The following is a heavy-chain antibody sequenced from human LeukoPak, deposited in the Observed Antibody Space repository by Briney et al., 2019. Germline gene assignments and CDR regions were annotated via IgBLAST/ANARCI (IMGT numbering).Heavy chain of an antibody. CDR2: ISYAGSNT. V-gene: IGHV3-30*04. D-gene: IGHD2-15*01. J-gene: IGHJ6*03. CDR1: GFTFSSYA. Sequence: GGSLRLSCGASGFTFSSYAMHWVRQTPGKGLEWVAAISYAGSNTHYADSVKGRFTISRDNSKNTMFLQMSSLRVEDTALYYCARDERGFFYYMDVWGKGTTVTVSS. CDR3: ARDERGFFYYMDV.